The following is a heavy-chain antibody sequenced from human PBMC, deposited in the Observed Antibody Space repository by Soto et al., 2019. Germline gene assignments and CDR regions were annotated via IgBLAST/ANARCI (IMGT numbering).Heavy chain of an antibody. J-gene: IGHJ4*02. CDR3: ARGGYCSGGSCYGVDY. Sequence: GESLKLSCKGSGYSFTSYWIGWVRQMPGKGLEWMGIIYPGDSDTRYSPSFQSQVTISADKSISTAYLQWSSLKASDTAMYYCARGGYCSGGSCYGVDYWGQGTLVTVSS. D-gene: IGHD2-15*01. CDR1: GYSFTSYW. V-gene: IGHV5-51*01. CDR2: IYPGDSDT.